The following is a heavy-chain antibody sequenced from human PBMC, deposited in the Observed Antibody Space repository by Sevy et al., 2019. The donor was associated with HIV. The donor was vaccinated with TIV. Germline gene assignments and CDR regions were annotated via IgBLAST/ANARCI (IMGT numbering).Heavy chain of an antibody. J-gene: IGHJ3*02. CDR1: GFTFSSYS. Sequence: GESLKISCAASGFTFSSYSMNWVRQAPGKGLEWVSYISSSSSTIYYAASVKGRFTISRDNAKNSLYLQMNSLRDEDTAVYYCARDGESIVVVTAIQVGAFDIWGQGTMVTVSS. CDR3: ARDGESIVVVTAIQVGAFDI. D-gene: IGHD2-21*02. V-gene: IGHV3-48*02. CDR2: ISSSSSTI.